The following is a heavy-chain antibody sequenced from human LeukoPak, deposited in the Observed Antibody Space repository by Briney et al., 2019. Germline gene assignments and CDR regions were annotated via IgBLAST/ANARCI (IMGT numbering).Heavy chain of an antibody. CDR1: GFTFSSYA. CDR2: ISYDGSNK. Sequence: GGSLRLSCAASGFTFSSYARQWVRQAQDKGLGWVAVISYDGSNKYYADSVKGHFTISRDNTKNTLYLQMNSLRADGTAVYYCARDDTVTIDYWGQGTLVTVSS. CDR3: ARDDTVTIDY. J-gene: IGHJ4*02. V-gene: IGHV3-30*04. D-gene: IGHD4-11*01.